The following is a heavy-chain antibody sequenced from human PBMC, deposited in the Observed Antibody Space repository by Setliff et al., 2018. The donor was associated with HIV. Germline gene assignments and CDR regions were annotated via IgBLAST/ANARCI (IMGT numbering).Heavy chain of an antibody. CDR2: ISGSDGTV. CDR1: GFMFGDFE. CDR3: ATSSPPDDYGDLGGIDH. J-gene: IGHJ4*02. V-gene: IGHV3-48*03. Sequence: GGSLRLSCVASGFMFGDFEMNWVRQAPGKGLERVSYISGSDGTVLYADSVKGRFSVSRDNAENSLFLQMNGLRDDDSAVYFCATSSPPDDYGDLGGIDHWGQGTLVTVSS. D-gene: IGHD4-17*01.